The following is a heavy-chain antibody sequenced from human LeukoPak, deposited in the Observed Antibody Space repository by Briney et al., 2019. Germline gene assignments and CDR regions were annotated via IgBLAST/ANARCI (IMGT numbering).Heavy chain of an antibody. J-gene: IGHJ5*02. Sequence: PGGSLRLSCAASGFTFDDYAMHWVRQAPGKGLEWVSGISWNSGSIDYADSVKGRFTISRDNAKNSLYLQMNSLRAEDTALYYCAKASQYSLSSNWFDPWGQGTLVTVSS. CDR3: AKASQYSLSSNWFDP. CDR2: ISWNSGSI. D-gene: IGHD5-18*01. CDR1: GFTFDDYA. V-gene: IGHV3-9*01.